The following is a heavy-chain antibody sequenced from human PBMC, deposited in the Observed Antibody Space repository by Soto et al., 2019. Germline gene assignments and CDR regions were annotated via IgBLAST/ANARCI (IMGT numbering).Heavy chain of an antibody. Sequence: GVSLRISCAASGFTFSSYSMNWVRQAPGKGLEWVSYISSGGINIHYADSVKGRFTISRDNAKNSLYLQMDNLRAEDTAVYYCARDHPNRNYGTCFDYWGQGTPVTVSS. J-gene: IGHJ4*02. CDR2: ISSGGINI. V-gene: IGHV3-48*04. D-gene: IGHD1-7*01. CDR3: ARDHPNRNYGTCFDY. CDR1: GFTFSSYS.